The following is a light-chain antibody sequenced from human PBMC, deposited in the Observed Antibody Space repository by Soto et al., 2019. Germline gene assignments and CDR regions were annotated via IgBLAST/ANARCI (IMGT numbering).Light chain of an antibody. J-gene: IGLJ2*01. V-gene: IGLV2-14*01. Sequence: QSVLTQPASVSGSPGQSITISCTGTRSDVGGYNYVSWYQQHPGKAPKLMIYDVSNRPSGVSHRFSGSKSGNTASLTIFGLPAADAADYYCSSYTSSSTLRVFGGGTKLTGL. CDR3: SSYTSSSTLRV. CDR2: DVS. CDR1: RSDVGGYNY.